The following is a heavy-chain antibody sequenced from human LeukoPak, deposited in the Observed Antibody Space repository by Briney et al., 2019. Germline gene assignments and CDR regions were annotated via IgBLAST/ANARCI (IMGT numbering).Heavy chain of an antibody. CDR1: GGSISSYY. J-gene: IGHJ5*02. Sequence: TSQTLSLTCTVSGGSISSYYWSWLRQPPGKGLEWIGYIYYSGSTNYNPSLKSRVTISVDTSKNQFSLKLSSVTAADTAVYYCARDQIDSSGYYYSNWFDPWGQGTLVTVSS. V-gene: IGHV4-59*01. D-gene: IGHD3-22*01. CDR2: IYYSGST. CDR3: ARDQIDSSGYYYSNWFDP.